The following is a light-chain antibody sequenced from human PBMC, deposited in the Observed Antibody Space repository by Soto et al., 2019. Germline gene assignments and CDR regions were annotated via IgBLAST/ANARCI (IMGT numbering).Light chain of an antibody. CDR2: WAS. J-gene: IGKJ4*01. CDR1: QSVLYSSNNKNY. Sequence: DIVRTQSPDSLAVSLGERATINCKSSQSVLYSSNNKNYLAWYQQKPGQPPKLLIYWASTRESGVPDRFSGSGSGTDFTLTISSLQAEDVAVYYCQQYYSTPRALTFGGGTKVEIK. CDR3: QQYYSTPRALT. V-gene: IGKV4-1*01.